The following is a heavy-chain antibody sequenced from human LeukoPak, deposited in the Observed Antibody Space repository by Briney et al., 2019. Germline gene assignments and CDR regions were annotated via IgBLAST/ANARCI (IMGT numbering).Heavy chain of an antibody. D-gene: IGHD3-3*01. CDR2: IRYDGSNK. CDR3: AKDFTANYDFWSGYPH. V-gene: IGHV3-30*02. Sequence: GGSLRLSCAASGFTFSSYGMRWVRQAPGKGLEWVAFIRYDGSNKYYADSVKGRFTISRDNSKNTLYLQMNSLRAEDTAVYYCAKDFTANYDFWSGYPHWGQGTLVTVSS. CDR1: GFTFSSYG. J-gene: IGHJ4*02.